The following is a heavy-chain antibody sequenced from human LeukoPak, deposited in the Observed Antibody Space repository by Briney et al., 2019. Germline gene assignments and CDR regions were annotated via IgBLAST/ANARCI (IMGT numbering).Heavy chain of an antibody. D-gene: IGHD4-23*01. CDR3: ARDCFRVVTPGDMDV. Sequence: PGGSLRLSCAASGFTVSSNYMSWVRQAPGKGLEWVSVIYSGGSTYYADSVKGRFTISRDNSKNTLYLQMNSLRAEDTAVYYCARDCFRVVTPGDMDVWGKGTTVTVS. V-gene: IGHV3-53*01. J-gene: IGHJ6*03. CDR2: IYSGGST. CDR1: GFTVSSNY.